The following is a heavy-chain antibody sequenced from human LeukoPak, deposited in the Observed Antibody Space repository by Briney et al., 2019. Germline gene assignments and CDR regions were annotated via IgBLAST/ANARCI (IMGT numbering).Heavy chain of an antibody. CDR2: ITGNSNYI. V-gene: IGHV3-21*01. J-gene: IGHJ4*02. CDR3: AKDRVSGSGSIDY. Sequence: GGSLRLSCAASGFTFSIYSINWVRQAPGRGLEWVSFITGNSNYIYYADSVKGRFTISRDNARNSLYQQMNSLRVEDTAVYYCAKDRVSGSGSIDYWGQGTLVTVSS. CDR1: GFTFSIYS. D-gene: IGHD3-10*01.